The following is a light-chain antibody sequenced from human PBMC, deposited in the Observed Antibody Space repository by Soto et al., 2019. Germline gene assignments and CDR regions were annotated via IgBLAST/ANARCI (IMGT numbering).Light chain of an antibody. CDR3: QQYHNWPALT. CDR1: QSVSSN. V-gene: IGKV3D-15*01. Sequence: EIVMTQSPATLSVSPGERATLSCRASQSVSSNLAWYQQKPGQAPRLLIYGATTKATGIPARFSGSGSGTEFTLTISSLQSEDFAVYSCQQYHNWPALTFGRGTYVEIK. J-gene: IGKJ4*01. CDR2: GAT.